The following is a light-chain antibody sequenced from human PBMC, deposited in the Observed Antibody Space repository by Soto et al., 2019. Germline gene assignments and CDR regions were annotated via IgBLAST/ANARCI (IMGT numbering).Light chain of an antibody. V-gene: IGKV3-11*01. Sequence: EILLTQSPATLSFSPGERATLSFRASQSVSSYLAWYQQKPGQAPRLLIYDASNRATGIPARFGGSGSGTDFTLTISSLEPEDFAVYYCQQRSNWPPITFGQGTRLEIK. CDR1: QSVSSY. CDR3: QQRSNWPPIT. J-gene: IGKJ5*01. CDR2: DAS.